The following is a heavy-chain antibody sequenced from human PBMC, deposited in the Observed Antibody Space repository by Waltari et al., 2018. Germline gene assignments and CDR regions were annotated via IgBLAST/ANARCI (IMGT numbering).Heavy chain of an antibody. D-gene: IGHD5-18*01. CDR2: INHSGRT. J-gene: IGHJ4*02. CDR3: ARTNSIQLWLRTPFDY. V-gene: IGHV4-34*01. Sequence: QVQLQQWGAGLLKPSETLSLTCAVYGGSFSGYYWSWIRQPPGKGLEWNGEINHSGRTNYTASLKSRVTISVDTSKNQFSLKLSSVTAADTAVYYCARTNSIQLWLRTPFDYWGQGTLVTVSS. CDR1: GGSFSGYY.